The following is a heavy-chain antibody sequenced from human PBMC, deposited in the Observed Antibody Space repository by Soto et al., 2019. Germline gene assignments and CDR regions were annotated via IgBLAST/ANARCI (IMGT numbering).Heavy chain of an antibody. J-gene: IGHJ5*02. V-gene: IGHV4-59*03. D-gene: IGHD5-12*01. CDR1: GASLNSDY. Sequence: SETLSLTCPVSGASLNSDYWSWIRQSPGKGLEWIGYIYHMGGTDYNPSLKSRVTISIDKSKNRFSLNLRSVTAADTAVYFCARFTYKSGFNWFDPWGQGTQVTVSS. CDR2: IYHMGGT. CDR3: ARFTYKSGFNWFDP.